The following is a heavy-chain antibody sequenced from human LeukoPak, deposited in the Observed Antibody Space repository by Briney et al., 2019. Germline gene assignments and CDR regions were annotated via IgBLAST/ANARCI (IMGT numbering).Heavy chain of an antibody. CDR1: GFTFSTNG. D-gene: IGHD2-2*01. J-gene: IGHJ3*01. CDR3: SKEGSGGSVIVPTTTAFDL. Sequence: GGSLRLSCAASGFTFSTNGMHWVRQAPDKGLEWVAFIQYNGNNKYYADSVKGRFTISRDNSRNTLYLQMTSLRAEDTAVYYCSKEGSGGSVIVPTTTAFDLWGQGTMVTVSS. CDR2: IQYNGNNK. V-gene: IGHV3-30*02.